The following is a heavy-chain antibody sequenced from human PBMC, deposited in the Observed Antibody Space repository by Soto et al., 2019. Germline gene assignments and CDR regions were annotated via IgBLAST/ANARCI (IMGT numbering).Heavy chain of an antibody. J-gene: IGHJ3*01. D-gene: IGHD1-7*01. CDR1: EFTFRSYW. CDR2: ISGDGSST. Sequence: EVQLVDSGGGLVQPGGSLRLSCAASEFTFRSYWMHWVRQSPGKGLVWVSRISGDGSSTNYADSLKGRFTISRDNAKNTVYLQIDRLRAEDTAVYYCARSLPGTYGAFDLWGQGTMVTVSS. V-gene: IGHV3-74*01. CDR3: ARSLPGTYGAFDL.